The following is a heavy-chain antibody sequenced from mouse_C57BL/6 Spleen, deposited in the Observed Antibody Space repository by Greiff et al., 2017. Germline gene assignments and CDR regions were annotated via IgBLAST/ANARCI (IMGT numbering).Heavy chain of an antibody. J-gene: IGHJ2*01. CDR2: IDPSDSET. CDR3: ARGGKPHYYGSSYYFDY. V-gene: IGHV1-52*01. D-gene: IGHD1-1*01. CDR1: GYTFTSYW. Sequence: QVQLQQPGAELVRPGSSVKLSCKASGYTFTSYWMHWVKQRPIQGLEWIGNIDPSDSETHYNQKFKDKATLTVDKSSSTAYMQLSSLTSEDSAVYDCARGGKPHYYGSSYYFDYWGQGTTLTVSS.